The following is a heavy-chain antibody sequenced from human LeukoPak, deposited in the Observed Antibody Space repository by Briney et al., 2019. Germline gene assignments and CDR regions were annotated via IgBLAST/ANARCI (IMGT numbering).Heavy chain of an antibody. CDR3: ARDRARDFWSCSFDY. CDR1: GFTFSSYA. V-gene: IGHV3-30-3*01. D-gene: IGHD3-3*01. CDR2: ISYDGSNK. J-gene: IGHJ4*02. Sequence: GGSLRLSCAASGFTFSSYAMRWVPQAPREGLGWGADISYDGSNKYYADSVKGRFTISRDNSKNTLYLQMNSLRAEDTAVYYCARDRARDFWSCSFDYWGQGTLVTVSS.